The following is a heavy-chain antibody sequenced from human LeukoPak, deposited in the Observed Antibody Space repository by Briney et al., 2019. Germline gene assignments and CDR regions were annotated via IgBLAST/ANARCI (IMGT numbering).Heavy chain of an antibody. J-gene: IGHJ5*02. V-gene: IGHV1-46*01. CDR1: GYTFTSYY. Sequence: RRASVKVSCKASGYTFTSYYMHWVRQAPGQGLEWMGIINPSGGSTSYAQKFQGRVTMTRDTSTSTVYMELSSLRSEDTAVYYCARDVGSGWYLNWFDPWGQGTLVTVSS. D-gene: IGHD6-19*01. CDR3: ARDVGSGWYLNWFDP. CDR2: INPSGGST.